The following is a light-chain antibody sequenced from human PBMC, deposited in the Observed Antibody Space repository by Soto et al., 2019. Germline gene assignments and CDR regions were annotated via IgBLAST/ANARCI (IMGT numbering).Light chain of an antibody. J-gene: IGKJ4*01. V-gene: IGKV1-6*01. CDR2: AAS. CDR1: QDIRND. Sequence: AFQMTQSPSSLSASVGDRVTITCRAGQDIRNDVGWYQQKPGSAPKLLIYAASNLQSGVPSRFSGGGSGSDFTLTISSLQPEDFATYYCLQDYSYPLTFGGGTKVEIK. CDR3: LQDYSYPLT.